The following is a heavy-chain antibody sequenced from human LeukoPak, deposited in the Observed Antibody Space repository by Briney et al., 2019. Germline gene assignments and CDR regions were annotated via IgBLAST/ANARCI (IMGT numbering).Heavy chain of an antibody. CDR2: ISVGGGGT. J-gene: IGHJ4*02. Sequence: GGSLRLSCAASGSTFSSYAMSWVRQAPGKGLEWVSVISVGGGGTTYADSVKGRFTISRDNSKNTLYLQMNSLRAGDTAVYYCAGSSSWYYFKYWGQGTLVTVSS. CDR1: GSTFSSYA. D-gene: IGHD6-13*01. V-gene: IGHV3-23*01. CDR3: AGSSSWYYFKY.